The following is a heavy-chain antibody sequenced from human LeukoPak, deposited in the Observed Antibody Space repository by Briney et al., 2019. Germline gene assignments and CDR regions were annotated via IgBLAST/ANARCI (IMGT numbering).Heavy chain of an antibody. Sequence: ASVKVSCKASGYTFTSHFMHWVRQAPGQGLEWMGIINPESGNTAHAQKFQGRITMTGDTSTSTVYMELSSLRSEDTAMYYCAKDGNWNNVPGDYYYMDVWGKGTTVAVSS. V-gene: IGHV1-46*01. CDR2: INPESGNT. J-gene: IGHJ6*03. CDR1: GYTFTSHF. D-gene: IGHD1/OR15-1a*01. CDR3: AKDGNWNNVPGDYYYMDV.